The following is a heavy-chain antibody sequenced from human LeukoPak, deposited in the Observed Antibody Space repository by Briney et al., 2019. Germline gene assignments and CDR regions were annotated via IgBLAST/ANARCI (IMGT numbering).Heavy chain of an antibody. J-gene: IGHJ5*02. CDR1: GYTFTSYG. CDR3: ARTGGGRTFKNWFDP. V-gene: IGHV1-18*01. D-gene: IGHD2-15*01. Sequence: ASVKVSCKASGYTFTSYGISWVRQAPGQGLEWMGWISAYNGNTNYAQKLQGRVTMTTDTPTSTAYMELRSLRSDDTAVYYCARTGGGRTFKNWFDPWGQGTLVTVSS. CDR2: ISAYNGNT.